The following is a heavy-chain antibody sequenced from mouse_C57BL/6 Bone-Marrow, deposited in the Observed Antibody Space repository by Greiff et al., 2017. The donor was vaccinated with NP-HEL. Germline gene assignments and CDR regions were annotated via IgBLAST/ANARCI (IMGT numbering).Heavy chain of an antibody. CDR2: IDPSDSYT. V-gene: IGHV1-69*01. CDR1: GYTFTSYW. CDR3: ARLLGFTNDV. Sequence: QVQLQQPGAELVMPGASVKLSCKASGYTFTSYWMHWVKQRPGQGLEWIGEIDPSDSYTNYNQKFKGKATLTVDKSSSTAYMQLSSLTSEDSAVYFCARLLGFTNDVWGTGTTVTVSS. J-gene: IGHJ1*03. D-gene: IGHD1-1*01.